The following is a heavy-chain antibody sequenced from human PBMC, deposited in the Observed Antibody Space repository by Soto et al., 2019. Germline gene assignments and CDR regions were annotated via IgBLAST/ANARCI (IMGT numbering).Heavy chain of an antibody. CDR3: ARANDYSDYPWISPWFGP. D-gene: IGHD4-17*01. CDR1: GGSFSGYY. CDR2: INDSGYT. V-gene: IGHV4-34*01. J-gene: IGHJ5*02. Sequence: SETLSLTCAVSGGSFSGYYWSWIRQPPGKGLEWIGEINDSGYTNNNPSLKSRVTISVDTSKNQFSLKLTSVTAADTAVYYCARANDYSDYPWISPWFGPWAQGTLVTVSS.